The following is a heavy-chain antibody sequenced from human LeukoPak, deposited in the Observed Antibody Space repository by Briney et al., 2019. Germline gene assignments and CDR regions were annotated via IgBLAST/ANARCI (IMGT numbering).Heavy chain of an antibody. CDR2: ISRSGSAK. D-gene: IGHD2-15*01. Sequence: PGGSLRLSCAASGFTFSDYNMRWIRQAPGKGLEWVSSISRSGSAKYYADSVKGRFTISRDNAKNSLFLQMNSLRAEDTAVYYCARVLRYCSGGNCYSGGLGYMDVWGKGTTVTISS. V-gene: IGHV3-11*01. CDR1: GFTFSDYN. J-gene: IGHJ6*03. CDR3: ARVLRYCSGGNCYSGGLGYMDV.